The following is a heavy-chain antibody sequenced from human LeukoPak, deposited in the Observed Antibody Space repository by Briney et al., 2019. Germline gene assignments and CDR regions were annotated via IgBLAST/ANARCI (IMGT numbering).Heavy chain of an antibody. CDR1: GYSFTSYW. CDR3: ARLLGPRFLEWPLDY. V-gene: IGHV5-51*01. D-gene: IGHD3-3*01. Sequence: GESLKISCKGSGYSFTSYWIGWVRQMPGKGLEWMGIVYPGDSDTRYSPSFQGQVTISADKSISTAYLQWSSLKASDTAMYYCARLLGPRFLEWPLDYWGQGTLVTVSS. CDR2: VYPGDSDT. J-gene: IGHJ4*02.